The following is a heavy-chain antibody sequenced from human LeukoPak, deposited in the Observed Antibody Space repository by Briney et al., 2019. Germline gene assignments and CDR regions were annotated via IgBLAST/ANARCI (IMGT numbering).Heavy chain of an antibody. V-gene: IGHV1-2*02. CDR3: ARDPQTGGVAFDI. CDR2: INPNSGGT. D-gene: IGHD1-1*01. Sequence: ASVKVSCKASGGTFSSYAISWVRQAPGQGLEWMGWINPNSGGTNYAQKFQGRVTMTRDTSISTAYMELSRLRSDDTAVYYCARDPQTGGVAFDIWGQGTMVTVSS. J-gene: IGHJ3*02. CDR1: GGTFSSYA.